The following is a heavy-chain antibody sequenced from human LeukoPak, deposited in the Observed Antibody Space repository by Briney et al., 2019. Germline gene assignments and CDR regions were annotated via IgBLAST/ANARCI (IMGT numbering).Heavy chain of an antibody. CDR2: IRYDGSNK. CDR3: AKDTTPPKAGFDP. J-gene: IGHJ5*02. Sequence: GGSLRLSCAASGFTFISYGMHWVRQAPGKGLEWVAFIRYDGSNKYYADSVKGRFTISRDNSKNTLYLQMNSLRAEDTAVYYCAKDTTPPKAGFDPWGQGTLVTVSS. V-gene: IGHV3-30*02. CDR1: GFTFISYG. D-gene: IGHD1-14*01.